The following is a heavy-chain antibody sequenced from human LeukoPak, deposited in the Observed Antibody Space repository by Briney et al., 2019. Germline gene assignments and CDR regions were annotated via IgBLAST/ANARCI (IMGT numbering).Heavy chain of an antibody. CDR3: ARATSGYADY. J-gene: IGHJ4*02. V-gene: IGHV3-33*01. Sequence: GGSLRLSCAASGFTFSGNGMHWLRQAPGKGLEGVALIWYDGSNKYYADSVRGRFTISRDNSKNTLYLQMDSLRAEDTASYCRARATSGYADYWGQGTLVTVSS. D-gene: IGHD5-12*01. CDR1: GFTFSGNG. CDR2: IWYDGSNK.